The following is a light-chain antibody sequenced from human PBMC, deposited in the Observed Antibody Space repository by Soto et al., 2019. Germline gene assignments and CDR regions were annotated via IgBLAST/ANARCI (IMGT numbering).Light chain of an antibody. CDR1: QGISSY. CDR3: QQHDTYPLT. CDR2: AAS. V-gene: IGKV1-9*01. J-gene: IGKJ4*01. Sequence: DIPLTQSPSFLSASVGDRVTITCRASQGISSYLAWYQQKPERAPKVLIYAASTLQSGVPSRFSGSGSGTEFTLTISSLQPEDFAAYYCQQHDTYPLTFGGGTKVEIK.